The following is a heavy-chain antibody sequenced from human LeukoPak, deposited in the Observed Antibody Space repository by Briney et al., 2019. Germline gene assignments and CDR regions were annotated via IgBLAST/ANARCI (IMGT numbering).Heavy chain of an antibody. Sequence: PGGSLRLSCAASGFTFSSYAMSWVRQAPGKGLVWVSRINSDGSSTSYADSVKGRFTISRDNAKNTLYLQMNSLRAEDTAVYYCARERHYGDAFDIWGQGTMVTVSS. D-gene: IGHD3-16*01. CDR3: ARERHYGDAFDI. V-gene: IGHV3-74*01. CDR1: GFTFSSYA. J-gene: IGHJ3*02. CDR2: INSDGSST.